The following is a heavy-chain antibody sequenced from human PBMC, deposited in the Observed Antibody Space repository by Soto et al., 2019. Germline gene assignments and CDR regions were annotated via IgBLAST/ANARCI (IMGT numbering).Heavy chain of an antibody. J-gene: IGHJ4*02. Sequence: ASVKVSCKASGGTFSSYAISWVRQAPGQGLEWMGGIIPIFGTANYAQKFQGRVTITADKSTSTAYMELSSLRSEDTAVYYCARDLEYSSSAGGHYFAYWGQGTLVTVSS. V-gene: IGHV1-69*06. D-gene: IGHD6-6*01. CDR3: ARDLEYSSSAGGHYFAY. CDR1: GGTFSSYA. CDR2: IIPIFGTA.